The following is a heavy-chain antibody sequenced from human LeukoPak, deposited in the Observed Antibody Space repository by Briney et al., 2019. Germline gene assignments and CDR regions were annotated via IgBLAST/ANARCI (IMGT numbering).Heavy chain of an antibody. CDR3: AKDLPSNIVGASYYFDY. CDR1: GFTFSSYA. CDR2: ISGSGGST. D-gene: IGHD1-26*01. V-gene: IGHV3-23*01. J-gene: IGHJ4*02. Sequence: GGSLRLSCAASGFTFSSYAMSWVRQAPGKGLEWVSGISGSGGSTHYADPVKGRFTISRDNSKNTLYLQMNSLGGEDTAEYYCAKDLPSNIVGASYYFDYWGQGILVTVPS.